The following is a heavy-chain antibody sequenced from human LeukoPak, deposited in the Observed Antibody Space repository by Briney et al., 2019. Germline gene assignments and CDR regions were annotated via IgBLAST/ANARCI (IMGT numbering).Heavy chain of an antibody. CDR1: GGSISSYY. J-gene: IGHJ6*03. D-gene: IGHD5-24*01. Sequence: SETLSLTCTVSGGSISSYYWSWIRQPPGKGLELIGYIYFTGSTNYNPSLKSRVTTSVDTSRNQFSLKLSSVTAADTAVYYCARGEVGYNSYYSYYYMDVWGKGTTVTVSS. CDR2: IYFTGST. V-gene: IGHV4-59*08. CDR3: ARGEVGYNSYYSYYYMDV.